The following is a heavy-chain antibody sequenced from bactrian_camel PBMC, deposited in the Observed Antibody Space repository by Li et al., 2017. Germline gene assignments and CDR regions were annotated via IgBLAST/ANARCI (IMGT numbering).Heavy chain of an antibody. Sequence: HVQLVESGGGSVQAGESLRLACTASGATWSTGCMGWFRQAPGKEREGVATIDSERVTNYADSVKDRFTISRDNAKKTLYLQMNSLKVEDTALYYCATGEGFDCSGAYCSLHYWGQGTQVTVS. CDR3: ATGEGFDCSGAYCSLHY. D-gene: IGHD3*01. CDR1: GATWSTGC. J-gene: IGHJ4*01. CDR2: IDSERVT. V-gene: IGHV3S53*01.